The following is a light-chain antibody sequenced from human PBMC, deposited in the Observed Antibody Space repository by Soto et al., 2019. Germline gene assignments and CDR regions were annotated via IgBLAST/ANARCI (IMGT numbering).Light chain of an antibody. CDR1: QSIAKW. CDR3: QHYNVYSPGWT. V-gene: IGKV1-5*01. J-gene: IGKJ1*01. Sequence: DIQMTQSPSTLSASVGDRVTITCRASQSIAKWLAWYQQKPGKAPKILIYYASTLEGGVPSRFSGSGSGTHFTLTISSLQPDDFATYYCQHYNVYSPGWTFGQGTKVEIQ. CDR2: YAS.